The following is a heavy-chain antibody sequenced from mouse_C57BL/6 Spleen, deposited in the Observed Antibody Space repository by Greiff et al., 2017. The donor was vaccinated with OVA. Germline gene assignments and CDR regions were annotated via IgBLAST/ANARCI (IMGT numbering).Heavy chain of an antibody. CDR3: ARSLTGTLDY. CDR1: GYAFSSSW. V-gene: IGHV1-82*01. Sequence: VQVVESGPELVKPGASVKISCKASGYAFSSSWMNWVKQRPGKGLEWIGRIYPGDGDTNYNGKFKGKATLTADKSSSTAYMQLSSLTSEDSAVYFCARSLTGTLDYWGQGTTLTVSS. J-gene: IGHJ2*01. D-gene: IGHD4-1*01. CDR2: IYPGDGDT.